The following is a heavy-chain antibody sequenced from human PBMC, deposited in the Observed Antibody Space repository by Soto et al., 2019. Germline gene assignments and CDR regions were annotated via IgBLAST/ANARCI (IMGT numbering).Heavy chain of an antibody. CDR3: ARNFFSTSSYTYLDP. Sequence: SETLSLTCAVSSASIGAGTSYWWSWVRQPPGKGLEWIGEIYDSGRTNYNPSLKSRVTISVDKSKNQFSLQLRSLTAADTAVYYCARNFFSTSSYTYLDPWGQGDLVTVSS. D-gene: IGHD6-6*01. CDR1: SASIGAGTSYW. V-gene: IGHV4-4*02. CDR2: IYDSGRT. J-gene: IGHJ5*02.